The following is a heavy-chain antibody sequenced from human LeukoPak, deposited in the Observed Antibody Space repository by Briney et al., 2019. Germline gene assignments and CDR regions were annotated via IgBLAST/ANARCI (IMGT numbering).Heavy chain of an antibody. CDR3: ARSPHNSAWYEKWFDP. CDR2: VSLSGLT. V-gene: IGHV4-4*02. D-gene: IGHD6-19*01. Sequence: PSETLSLTCGVSGGSITSTNWWSWVRQPPGQGLEWIGEVSLSGLTNYNPSLSSRVIMALDTSKNHLSLHLTSVTAADTAVFYCARSPHNSAWYEKWFDPWGQGTLVTVSS. CDR1: GGSITSTNW. J-gene: IGHJ5*02.